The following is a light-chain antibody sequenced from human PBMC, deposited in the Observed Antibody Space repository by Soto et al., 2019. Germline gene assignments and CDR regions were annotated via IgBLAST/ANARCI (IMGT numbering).Light chain of an antibody. CDR1: SGQSNYA. J-gene: IGLJ2*01. CDR3: QTWDTRNVV. Sequence: QLVLTQSPSASASLGASVKLTCTLTSGQSNYAIAWHQQQPEKGPRFLMKLNGDGSHSKGDGIPDRFSGSSSGAERYLTISSLHSDDEADYYCQTWDTRNVVFGGGTKVTVL. CDR2: LNGDGSH. V-gene: IGLV4-69*02.